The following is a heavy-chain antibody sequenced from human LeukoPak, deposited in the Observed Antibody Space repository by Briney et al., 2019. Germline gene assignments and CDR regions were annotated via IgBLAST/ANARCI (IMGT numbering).Heavy chain of an antibody. CDR1: GGTFSNYA. V-gene: IGHV1-69*13. J-gene: IGHJ4*02. CDR3: ARIYCSGGSCSPYYFDY. CDR2: IIPIFGTP. D-gene: IGHD2-15*01. Sequence: LVKVSCKASGGTFSNYAISWVRQAPGQGLEWMGGIIPIFGTPSYAQKFQGRVTITADEFTSTAYMELSSLRSEDTAVYYCARIYCSGGSCSPYYFDYWGQGTLVTVSS.